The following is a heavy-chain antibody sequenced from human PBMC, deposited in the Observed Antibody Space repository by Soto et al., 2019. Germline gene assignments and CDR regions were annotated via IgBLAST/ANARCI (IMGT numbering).Heavy chain of an antibody. Sequence: QVQLEQSGAEVKKPGSSVKVSCRASGGTFSNSALSWVRQAPGQGLEWIGGIMPIFRTPDYAQKFQGRVTITADESTSTANMKLSSPRRDYSAVYYCARDNVRVHLGGNYNYMLDVRGQRTMDTVSS. CDR3: ARDNVRVHLGGNYNYMLDV. CDR2: IMPIFRTP. CDR1: GGTFSNSA. D-gene: IGHD1-7*01. J-gene: IGHJ6*02. V-gene: IGHV1-69*12.